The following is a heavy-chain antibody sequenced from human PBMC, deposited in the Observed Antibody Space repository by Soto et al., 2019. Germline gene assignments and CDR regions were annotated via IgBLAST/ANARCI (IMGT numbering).Heavy chain of an antibody. D-gene: IGHD1-1*01. CDR3: ASTSTSGTRFDY. Sequence: QVQLQESGPGLVKPSGTLSLTCAVSGGSISTSNWWSWVRQPPGKGLEWIGDVYHSGSTNYNPSFKSRVAMSVDKSKNQFSLKLNSVTAADTALYYCASTSTSGTRFDYWGQGSLVTVSS. CDR1: GGSISTSNW. CDR2: VYHSGST. J-gene: IGHJ4*02. V-gene: IGHV4-4*02.